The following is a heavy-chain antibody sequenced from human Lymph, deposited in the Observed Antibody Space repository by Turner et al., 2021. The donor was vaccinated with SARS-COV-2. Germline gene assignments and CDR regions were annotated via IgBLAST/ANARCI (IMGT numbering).Heavy chain of an antibody. CDR2: INWNGGST. V-gene: IGHV3-20*01. D-gene: IGHD7-27*01. Sequence: EVQLVESGGGVVRPGGSLRLCCAASGFIFDDYGMSWVRQAPGRGLEWVSNINWNGGSTGYADSVKGRFTISRDNAKNSLYLQVNSLRAEDTALYHCARGTGAADYWGQGTLVTVSS. CDR3: ARGTGAADY. CDR1: GFIFDDYG. J-gene: IGHJ4*02.